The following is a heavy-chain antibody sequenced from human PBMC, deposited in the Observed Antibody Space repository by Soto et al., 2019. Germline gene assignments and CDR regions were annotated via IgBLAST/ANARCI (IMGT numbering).Heavy chain of an antibody. D-gene: IGHD3-22*01. Sequence: PSETLSLTCTVSGGSIRSYYWNWIRQPPGKGLEWIGYISYSGSTNYDPSLRSRVTTSVDTSKNQFSLKLNSVTAADTAVYYCARESGYYDSSGYYYVGYFDYWGQGTLVTVSS. CDR2: ISYSGST. J-gene: IGHJ4*02. CDR3: ARESGYYDSSGYYYVGYFDY. V-gene: IGHV4-59*01. CDR1: GGSIRSYY.